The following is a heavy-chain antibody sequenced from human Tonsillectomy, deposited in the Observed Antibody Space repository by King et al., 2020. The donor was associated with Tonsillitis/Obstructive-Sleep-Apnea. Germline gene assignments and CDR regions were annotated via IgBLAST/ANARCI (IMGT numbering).Heavy chain of an antibody. CDR3: ARVLDYFDSSGYRAFDI. CDR1: GFTFSSYW. D-gene: IGHD3-22*01. Sequence: VQLVESGGGLVQPGGSLRLSCVASGFTFSSYWMSWVRQAPGKGLEWVANINQEGSEKYYVDSVKGRFTISRDNAKNSLYLQMNSLRAEDTAVYYCARVLDYFDSSGYRAFDIWGQGTMVTVSS. J-gene: IGHJ3*02. V-gene: IGHV3-7*03. CDR2: INQEGSEK.